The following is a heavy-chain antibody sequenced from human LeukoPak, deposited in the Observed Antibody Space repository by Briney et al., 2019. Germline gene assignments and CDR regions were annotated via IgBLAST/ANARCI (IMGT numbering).Heavy chain of an antibody. CDR3: AKSGYYYGSGSYGRAHY. CDR1: GFTFSSYG. Sequence: GGSLRLSCAASGFTFSSYGMHWVRQAPGKGLEWVAFIRYDGSNKYYADSVKGRFTISRDNSKNTLYLQMNSLRAEDTAVYYCAKSGYYYGSGSYGRAHYWGQGTLVTVSS. CDR2: IRYDGSNK. V-gene: IGHV3-30*02. J-gene: IGHJ4*02. D-gene: IGHD3-10*01.